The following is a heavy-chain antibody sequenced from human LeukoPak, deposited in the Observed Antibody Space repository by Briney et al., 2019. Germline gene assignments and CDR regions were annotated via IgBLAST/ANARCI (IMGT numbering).Heavy chain of an antibody. Sequence: SETLSLTCTVSGGAISSNSFYWGWIRQPPGKGREWLGSIYSSGITYYSPSLKSRVTVSVHTSKNQFSLKLSSVTAADTALYYCARHPYYYDSGGYYSHFDSWGQGTLVTVSS. CDR2: IYSSGIT. J-gene: IGHJ4*02. D-gene: IGHD3-22*01. CDR1: GGAISSNSFY. CDR3: ARHPYYYDSGGYYSHFDS. V-gene: IGHV4-39*01.